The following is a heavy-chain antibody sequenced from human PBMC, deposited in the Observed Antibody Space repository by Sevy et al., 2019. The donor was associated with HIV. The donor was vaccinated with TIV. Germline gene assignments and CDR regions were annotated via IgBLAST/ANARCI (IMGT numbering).Heavy chain of an antibody. J-gene: IGHJ4*02. CDR1: GFTFTNYG. CDR2: ISNGGANR. V-gene: IGHV3-23*01. CDR3: AKEWTLLSDWYGEFDY. Sequence: GGSLRLSCAASGFTFTNYGMHWVRQAPGKGLEWVSGISNGGANRYYADSVRGGFTVSRDNSKNTVYLQLNSLRAEDTAIYYCAKEWTLLSDWYGEFDYWGQGTLVTVSS. D-gene: IGHD6-19*01.